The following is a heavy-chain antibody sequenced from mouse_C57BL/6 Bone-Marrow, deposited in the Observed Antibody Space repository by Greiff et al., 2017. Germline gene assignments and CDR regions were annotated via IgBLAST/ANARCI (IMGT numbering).Heavy chain of an antibody. CDR3: ARGRGSIYDWFAY. D-gene: IGHD1-1*01. CDR1: GYTFTDYN. CDR2: INPNNGGP. Sequence: EVKLVESGPELVKPGASVKIPCKASGYTFTDYNMDWVQPSHGKSLEWIGDINPNNGGPIYNQKFKGQATLTEDKSSSTAYMELRSLASDDTAVYYCARGRGSIYDWFAYWGQGTLVTVSS. J-gene: IGHJ3*01. V-gene: IGHV1-18*01.